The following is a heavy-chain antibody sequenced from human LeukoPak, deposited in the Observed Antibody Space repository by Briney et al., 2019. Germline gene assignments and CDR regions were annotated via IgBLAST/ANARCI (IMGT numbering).Heavy chain of an antibody. V-gene: IGHV4-59*08. CDR2: ISYSGNT. Sequence: PSETLSLTCTVSGGSISTYYWSWIRQPPGKGLEWIGYISYSGNTNYNPSLKSRVTMSVDTSKNQFSLKLSSVTAADTAVYYCARPYSGSYGAFDIWGQGTMVTVSS. CDR3: ARPYSGSYGAFDI. CDR1: GGSISTYY. J-gene: IGHJ3*02. D-gene: IGHD1-26*01.